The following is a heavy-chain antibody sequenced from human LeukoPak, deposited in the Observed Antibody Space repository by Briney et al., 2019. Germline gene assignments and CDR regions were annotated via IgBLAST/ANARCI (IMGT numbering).Heavy chain of an antibody. CDR1: GFTFDDYG. D-gene: IGHD3-22*01. J-gene: IGHJ4*02. Sequence: PGGSLRLSCVASGFTFDDYGMSWVRQAPGKGLEGVSGINWNGGSTGYADSVKGRFTISRDNAKNSLYLQMNSLRAEDTALYYWARHDSSGYSPHATDYWGQGTLVTVSS. CDR2: INWNGGST. CDR3: ARHDSSGYSPHATDY. V-gene: IGHV3-20*04.